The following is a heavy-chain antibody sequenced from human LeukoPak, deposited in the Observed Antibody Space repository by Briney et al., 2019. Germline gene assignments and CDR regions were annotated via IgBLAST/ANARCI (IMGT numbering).Heavy chain of an antibody. D-gene: IGHD3-3*02. J-gene: IGHJ3*01. CDR2: IFFSGST. CDR1: GVSISSGGYY. CDR3: ARVVAGLAALDV. Sequence: SQTLSLTCSVSGVSISSGGYYWSWLRQHPGKGLEWIGYIFFSGSTYYNPYLKSRVNISVDTSENHFSLKVASVTAADTAVYYCARVVAGLAALDVWGQGTLVTVSS. V-gene: IGHV4-31*03.